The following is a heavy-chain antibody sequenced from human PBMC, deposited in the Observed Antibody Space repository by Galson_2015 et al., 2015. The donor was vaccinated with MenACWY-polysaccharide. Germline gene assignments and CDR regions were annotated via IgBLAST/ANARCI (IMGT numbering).Heavy chain of an antibody. CDR1: GFIFGDYA. V-gene: IGHV3-49*03. J-gene: IGHJ4*02. Sequence: SLRLSCAASGFIFGDYAMAWFRQAPGKGLEWVGFIRSNADGGTTNHAASVRGRFTISRDDSKSIAYLEMNSLITEDTAVYFCTRDRPLDYWGQGTLVTVSS. CDR3: TRDRPLDY. CDR2: IRSNADGGTT.